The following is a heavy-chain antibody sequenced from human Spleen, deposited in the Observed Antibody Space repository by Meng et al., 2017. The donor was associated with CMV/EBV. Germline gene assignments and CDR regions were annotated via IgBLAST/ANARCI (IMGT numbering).Heavy chain of an antibody. D-gene: IGHD3-22*01. J-gene: IGHJ4*02. CDR1: GFTFSNAW. CDR2: ISYDGSNK. Sequence: QLVESGGGLVKPGVSLRLSCAASGFTFSNAWMSWVRQAPGKGLEWVAVISYDGSNKYYADSVKGRFTISRDNSKNTLYLQMNSLRAEDTAVYYCHSSGYPFYWGQGTLVTVSS. V-gene: IGHV3-30-3*01. CDR3: HSSGYPFY.